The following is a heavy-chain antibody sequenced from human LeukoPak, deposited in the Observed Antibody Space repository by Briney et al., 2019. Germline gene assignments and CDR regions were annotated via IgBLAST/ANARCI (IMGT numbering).Heavy chain of an antibody. CDR3: AKERNDHHYFDY. CDR1: GFTFSSYA. D-gene: IGHD1-1*01. V-gene: IGHV3-23*01. Sequence: GGSLRLSCAASGFTFSSYAMSWVRQAPGNGLEWVSAISGSGGSTYYADSVKGRSTISRDNSKNTLYLQMNSLRAEDTAVYYCAKERNDHHYFDYWGQGTLVTVSS. CDR2: ISGSGGST. J-gene: IGHJ4*02.